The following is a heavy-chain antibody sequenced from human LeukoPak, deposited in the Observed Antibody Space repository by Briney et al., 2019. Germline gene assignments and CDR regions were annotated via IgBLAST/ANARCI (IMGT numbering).Heavy chain of an antibody. Sequence: GASVKVSCKASGYTFTGYYMHWVRQAPGQGLEWMGWINPNSGGTNYAQKFQGRVTMTRDTSISTAYMELSRLRSVDTAVYYCARARGYSYGVRGMGWFDPWGQGTLVTVSS. V-gene: IGHV1-2*02. CDR1: GYTFTGYY. CDR2: INPNSGGT. CDR3: ARARGYSYGVRGMGWFDP. D-gene: IGHD5-18*01. J-gene: IGHJ5*02.